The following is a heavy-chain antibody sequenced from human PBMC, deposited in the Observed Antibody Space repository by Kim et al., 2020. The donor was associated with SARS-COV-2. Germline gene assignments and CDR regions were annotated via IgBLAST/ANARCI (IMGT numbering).Heavy chain of an antibody. J-gene: IGHJ6*02. CDR3: ASGGLVVPADPYYYYGMDV. V-gene: IGHV1-69*13. CDR1: GGTFSSYA. Sequence: SVKVSCKASGGTFSSYAISWVRQAPGQGLEWMGGIIPIFGTANYAQKFQGRVTITADESTSTAYMELSSLRSEDTAVYYCASGGLVVPADPYYYYGMDVWGQGTTVTVSS. D-gene: IGHD2-2*01. CDR2: IIPIFGTA.